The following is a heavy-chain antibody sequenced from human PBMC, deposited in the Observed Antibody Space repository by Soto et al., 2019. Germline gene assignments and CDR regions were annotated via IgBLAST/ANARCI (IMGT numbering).Heavy chain of an antibody. CDR1: GFTFSSYS. CDR3: ARAPIGYV. J-gene: IGHJ6*03. Sequence: GGSLRLSCAASGFTFSSYSMNWVRQAPGKGLEWVSSFISSSSYIYYADSVKGRFTISRDNAKNSLYLQMNSLRAEDTAVYYCARAPIGYVWGKGTTVTVS. CDR2: FISSSSYI. V-gene: IGHV3-21*01. D-gene: IGHD3-16*01.